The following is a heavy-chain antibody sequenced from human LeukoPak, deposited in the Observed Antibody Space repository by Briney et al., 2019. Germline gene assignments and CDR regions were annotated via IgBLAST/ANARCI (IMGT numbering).Heavy chain of an antibody. CDR3: ASFPTMIVGTGDY. D-gene: IGHD3-22*01. J-gene: IGHJ4*02. V-gene: IGHV4-59*01. CDR1: GGSISSYY. CDR2: IYYSGST. Sequence: KPSETLSLTCTVSGGSISSYYWSWIRQPPGKGLEWIGYIYYSGSTNYNPSLKSRVTISVDTSKNQFSLKLSSVTAADTAVYYCASFPTMIVGTGDYWGQGTLVTVSS.